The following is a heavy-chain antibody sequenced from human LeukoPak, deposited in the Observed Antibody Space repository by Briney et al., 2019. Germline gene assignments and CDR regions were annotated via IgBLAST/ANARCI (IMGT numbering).Heavy chain of an antibody. Sequence: GGSLRLPCAAPGFTSNDYNMSRIRQAPRKGPQRPSYINIGGTNTHYADPVKGRFTISRDNPNKSLYLEMNNLRAEDTAVYYCATDGAGFDTWGQGVLVTVSS. V-gene: IGHV3-11*01. J-gene: IGHJ5*02. CDR1: GFTSNDYN. CDR2: INIGGTNT. CDR3: ATDGAGFDT.